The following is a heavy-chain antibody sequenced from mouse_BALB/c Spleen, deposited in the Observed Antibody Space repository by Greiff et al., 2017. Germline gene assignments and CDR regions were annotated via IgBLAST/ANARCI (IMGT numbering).Heavy chain of an antibody. CDR3: AYPDEGFAY. J-gene: IGHJ3*01. Sequence: VHVKQSGAELVKPGASVKLSCTASGFNIKDTYMHWVKQRPEQGLEWIGRIDPANGNTKYDPKFQGKATITADTSSNTAYLQLSSLTSEDTAVYYCAYPDEGFAYWGQGTLVTVSA. CDR1: GFNIKDTY. CDR2: IDPANGNT. V-gene: IGHV14-3*02.